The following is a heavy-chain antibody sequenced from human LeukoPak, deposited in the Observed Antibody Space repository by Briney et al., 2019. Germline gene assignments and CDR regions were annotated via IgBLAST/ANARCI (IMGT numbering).Heavy chain of an antibody. Sequence: PGESLRISCKGSGYSFTTYCVTWVRQMPGKGLEWMGRIDPSDSYTNYSPSFQGHFTISADKSISTAYLQWSSLKAPDTAMYYCTRTRRGWPLDFWGQRPLVTVSS. J-gene: IGHJ4*02. D-gene: IGHD6-19*01. CDR3: TRTRRGWPLDF. V-gene: IGHV5-10-1*01. CDR2: IDPSDSYT. CDR1: GYSFTTYC.